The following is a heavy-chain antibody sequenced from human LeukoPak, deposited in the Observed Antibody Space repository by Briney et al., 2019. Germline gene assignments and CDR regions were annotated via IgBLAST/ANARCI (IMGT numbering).Heavy chain of an antibody. V-gene: IGHV3-30*04. CDR3: ARGYDVLTGSLRQFYFDY. D-gene: IGHD3-9*01. J-gene: IGHJ4*02. CDR1: AFIFSGYA. CDR2: ISYDGSNK. Sequence: PGRSLRLSCEASAFIFSGYAVDWVRQAPGKGLEWVALISYDGSNKYYADSVKGRFTISRDNSKHTLYLQMNSLRVEDTAVYYCARGYDVLTGSLRQFYFDYWGQGTLVTVSS.